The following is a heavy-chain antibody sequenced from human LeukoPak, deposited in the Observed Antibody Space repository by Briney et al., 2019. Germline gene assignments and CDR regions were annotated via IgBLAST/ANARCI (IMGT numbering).Heavy chain of an antibody. V-gene: IGHV1-46*01. Sequence: ASVKVSCRASGYTFTIYYMHWVRQAPGQGLEWMGIINPSGGSTSYAQKFQGRVTMTRDTSTSTVYMELSSLRSEDTAVYYCAREGAGDSGWHWGQGTLVTVSS. J-gene: IGHJ4*02. CDR3: AREGAGDSGWH. CDR2: INPSGGST. D-gene: IGHD6-19*01. CDR1: GYTFTIYY.